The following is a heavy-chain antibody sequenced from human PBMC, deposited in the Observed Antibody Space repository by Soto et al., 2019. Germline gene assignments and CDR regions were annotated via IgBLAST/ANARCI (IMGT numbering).Heavy chain of an antibody. CDR1: GFTFSDYD. J-gene: IGHJ4*02. CDR2: IWFNGGAK. Sequence: QVQLVESGGGVVQPGRSLRLSCAASGFTFSDYDMHWVRQAPGKGLQWVAVIWFNGGAKYYADSVKGRFTISRDNSKSTLYLEINSLRDEDTAVYYRARDPRMYYDTLASFDYWGQGTLVTVSS. V-gene: IGHV3-33*01. D-gene: IGHD3-9*01. CDR3: ARDPRMYYDTLASFDY.